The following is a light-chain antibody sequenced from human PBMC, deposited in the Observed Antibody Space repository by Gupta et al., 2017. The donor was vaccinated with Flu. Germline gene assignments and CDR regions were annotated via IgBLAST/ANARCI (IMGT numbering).Light chain of an antibody. CDR1: QGISTY. CDR2: AAS. J-gene: IGKJ2*01. Sequence: PSSLSASVGDRVTITCRASQGISTYLNWYQQRPGEAPKLLIYAASRLQSGAPSRFSGGGSGTDFTLTISSLQPEDFATYYCQQRDTTPRTFGQGTKVEIK. V-gene: IGKV1-39*01. CDR3: QQRDTTPRT.